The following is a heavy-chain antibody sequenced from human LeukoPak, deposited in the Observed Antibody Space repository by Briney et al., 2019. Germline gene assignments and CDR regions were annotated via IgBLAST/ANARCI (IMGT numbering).Heavy chain of an antibody. Sequence: SETLSLTCSVSGVSISSSSDYWGWIRQPPGKGLEWIGNIYYSGTTYYNPSLKSRVTISVDTSKNQVSLKLSSVTAADTAVYYCARQYASGSYNYWGQGTLVTASS. V-gene: IGHV4-39*01. J-gene: IGHJ4*02. CDR1: GVSISSSSDY. CDR2: IYYSGTT. CDR3: ARQYASGSYNY. D-gene: IGHD3-10*01.